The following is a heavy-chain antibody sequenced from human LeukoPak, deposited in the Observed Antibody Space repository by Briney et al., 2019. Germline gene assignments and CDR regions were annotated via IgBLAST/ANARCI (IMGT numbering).Heavy chain of an antibody. CDR1: GFTFSSYA. V-gene: IGHV4-34*01. D-gene: IGHD4-17*01. Sequence: GSLRLSCAASGFTFSSYAMSWIRQPPGKGLEWIGEVDPNGTTNYNPSLKSRVTVSVDTSKNQFSLNLKSVTAADTAVYYCARGRSYEYGDYDYWGQGTLVTVSS. CDR3: ARGRSYEYGDYDY. J-gene: IGHJ4*02. CDR2: VDPNGTT.